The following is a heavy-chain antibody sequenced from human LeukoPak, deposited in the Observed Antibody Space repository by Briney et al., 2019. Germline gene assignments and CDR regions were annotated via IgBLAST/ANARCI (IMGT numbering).Heavy chain of an antibody. CDR1: GFTFSNYA. Sequence: LRLSCAASGFTFSNYAMTWVRQPPGKGLEWIGYIYYSGSTYYNPSLKSRVTISVDTSKNQFSLKLSSVTAADTAVYYCARANYYDSLEDAFDIWGQGTMVTVSS. CDR2: IYYSGST. CDR3: ARANYYDSLEDAFDI. D-gene: IGHD3-22*01. V-gene: IGHV4-30-4*08. J-gene: IGHJ3*02.